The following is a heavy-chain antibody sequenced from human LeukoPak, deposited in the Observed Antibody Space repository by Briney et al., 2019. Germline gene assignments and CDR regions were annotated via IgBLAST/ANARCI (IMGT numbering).Heavy chain of an antibody. CDR1: GFAFSDYS. J-gene: IGHJ4*02. CDR2: ITSAGGYI. V-gene: IGHV3-21*04. D-gene: IGHD2-21*01. CDR3: AKFPDVFSGDYPDY. Sequence: GTSLRLSCGASGFAFSDYSMNWVRQAPGKGLAWVASITSAGGYIYYADSVKGRFTISRDNAQNSLYLQMNSLRAEDTAVYYCAKFPDVFSGDYPDYWGQGTLVTVSS.